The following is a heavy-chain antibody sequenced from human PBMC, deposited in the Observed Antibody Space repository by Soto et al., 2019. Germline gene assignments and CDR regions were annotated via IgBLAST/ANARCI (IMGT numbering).Heavy chain of an antibody. J-gene: IGHJ4*02. CDR1: GYTFTSYG. CDR2: ISAHNGNT. CDR3: ARGRYGDY. Sequence: QVHLVQSGAEVKKPGASVKVSCKGSGYTFTSYGITWVRQAPGQGLEWMGWISAHNGNTNYAQKLQGRATVTRDTATSTAYMELRSLRSVDTAVYYCARGRYGDYWGQGALVTVSS. V-gene: IGHV1-18*01. D-gene: IGHD1-1*01.